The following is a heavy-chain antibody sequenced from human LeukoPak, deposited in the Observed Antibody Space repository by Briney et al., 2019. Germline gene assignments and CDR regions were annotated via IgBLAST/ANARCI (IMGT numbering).Heavy chain of an antibody. D-gene: IGHD6-13*01. Sequence: PGGSLRLSCAASGFTFSSYGMHWVRQAPGKGLEWVAFIRYDGSNKYYADSVKGRFTISRDNSKNTLYLQMNSLRAEDTAVYYCARWYSSSWYYYYYMDVWGKGTTVTISS. J-gene: IGHJ6*03. V-gene: IGHV3-30*02. CDR1: GFTFSSYG. CDR3: ARWYSSSWYYYYYMDV. CDR2: IRYDGSNK.